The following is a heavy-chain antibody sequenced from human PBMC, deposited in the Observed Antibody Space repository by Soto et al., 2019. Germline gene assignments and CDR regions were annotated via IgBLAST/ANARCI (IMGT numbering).Heavy chain of an antibody. V-gene: IGHV1-69*01. CDR3: ATSPTQYSSGWYPPVVHYFDY. J-gene: IGHJ4*02. CDR1: GGTFSSYA. D-gene: IGHD6-19*01. Sequence: QVQLVQSEAEVKKPGSTVKVSCKASGGTFSSYAISWVRQAPGQGLEWMGGIIPIFGTANYAQTVQGRVTITADESTSTAYMELSSLRSENTAVYYCATSPTQYSSGWYPPVVHYFDYWGQGTLVTVSS. CDR2: IIPIFGTA.